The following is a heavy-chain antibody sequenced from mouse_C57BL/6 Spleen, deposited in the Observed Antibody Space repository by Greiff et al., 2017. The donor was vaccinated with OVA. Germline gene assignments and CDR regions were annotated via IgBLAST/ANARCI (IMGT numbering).Heavy chain of an antibody. CDR1: GYTFNSYW. Sequence: VQLQQSGAELAKPGASVKLSCKASGYTFNSYWMHWVKQRPGQGLEWIGYINPSSGYTKYNQKFKDKATSTADKSSSTAYMQLSSLTYEDSAVYYCARSGTTVVAPNWDQGTTHTGSS. V-gene: IGHV1-7*01. CDR2: INPSSGYT. CDR3: ARSGTTVVAPN. D-gene: IGHD1-1*01. J-gene: IGHJ2*01.